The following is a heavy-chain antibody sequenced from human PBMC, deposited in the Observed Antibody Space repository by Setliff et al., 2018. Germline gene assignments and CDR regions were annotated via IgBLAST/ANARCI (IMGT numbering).Heavy chain of an antibody. Sequence: GASVKVSCKASGYTFTSYGISWVRQAPGQGLEWMGIINPSGGSTSYAQKFQGRVTMTRDTSTSTVYMELSSLRSEDTAVYYCATEKFPGDWGDYWGQGTLVTVSS. V-gene: IGHV1-46*01. CDR3: ATEKFPGDWGDY. CDR2: INPSGGST. D-gene: IGHD2-21*01. CDR1: GYTFTSYG. J-gene: IGHJ4*02.